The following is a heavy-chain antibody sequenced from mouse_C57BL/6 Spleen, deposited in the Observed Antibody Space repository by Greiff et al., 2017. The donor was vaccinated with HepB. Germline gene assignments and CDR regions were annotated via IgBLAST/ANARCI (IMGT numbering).Heavy chain of an antibody. CDR3: ARNWDDAMDD. V-gene: IGHV1-52*01. J-gene: IGHJ4*01. D-gene: IGHD4-1*01. CDR2: IDPSDSET. CDR1: GYTFTSHW. Sequence: VQLQQPGAELVRPGSSVKLSCKASGYTFTSHWMHWVKQRPIQGLEWIGNIDPSDSETHYNQKFKDKATLTVDKSSSTAYMQLSSLTSEDSAVYYCARNWDDAMDDWGQGTSVTVSS.